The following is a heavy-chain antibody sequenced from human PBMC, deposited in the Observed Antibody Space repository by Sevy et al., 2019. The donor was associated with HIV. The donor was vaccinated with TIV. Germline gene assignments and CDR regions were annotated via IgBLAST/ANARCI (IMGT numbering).Heavy chain of an antibody. CDR2: MTPNSGGT. V-gene: IGHV1-2*02. Sequence: ASVKVSCKASGYTFAGYYMHWVRQAPGQGLEWMGWMTPNSGGTKYAQKFQGRVTMSRDTSISTAYMELSRLRSDDTAVYYCAKERVYCSGGTCKPGGWFDPWGQGTLVTVSS. J-gene: IGHJ5*02. CDR1: GYTFAGYY. D-gene: IGHD2-15*01. CDR3: AKERVYCSGGTCKPGGWFDP.